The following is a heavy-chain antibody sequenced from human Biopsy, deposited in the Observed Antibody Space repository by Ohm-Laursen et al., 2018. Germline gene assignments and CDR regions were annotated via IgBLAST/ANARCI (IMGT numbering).Heavy chain of an antibody. Sequence: GASVKVSCKASGYTFTSYGISWVRQAPGQGLEWMGWINTYNANTDYAQKVQGRVTMTTDTSTSTAYMELRSLRSDDTAVYYCARDYQPKIMTMHYYYYGMDVWGLGTTVTVSS. V-gene: IGHV1-18*01. D-gene: IGHD2-2*01. J-gene: IGHJ6*02. CDR1: GYTFTSYG. CDR3: ARDYQPKIMTMHYYYYGMDV. CDR2: INTYNANT.